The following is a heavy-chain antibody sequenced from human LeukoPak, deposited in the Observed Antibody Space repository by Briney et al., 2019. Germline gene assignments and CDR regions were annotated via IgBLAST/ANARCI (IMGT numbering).Heavy chain of an antibody. CDR1: GYSFTSYW. CDR3: ARARWEPMGYYSYGMDV. D-gene: IGHD1-26*01. CDR2: IYPGDSDT. V-gene: IGHV5-51*01. J-gene: IGHJ6*02. Sequence: GESLKISCKGSGYSFTSYWIGWVRQMPGKGLEWMGIIYPGDSDTRYSPSFQGQVTISADKSISTAYLQWSSLKASDTAMYYCARARWEPMGYYSYGMDVRGQGATVTVSS.